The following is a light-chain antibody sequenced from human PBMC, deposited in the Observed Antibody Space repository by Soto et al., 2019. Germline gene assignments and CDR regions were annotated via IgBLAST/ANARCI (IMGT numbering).Light chain of an antibody. J-gene: IGLJ2*01. CDR1: NIGRKS. CDR2: YDS. CDR3: QVWDSSSDHVV. V-gene: IGLV3-21*04. Sequence: SYELTQPPSVSVAPGKTARITCGGNNIGRKSVHWYQQKPGQAPVLVIYYDSDRPSGIPELFSGSNSGNTATLTISRVEAGDEADYYCQVWDSSSDHVVFGGGTHLPLL.